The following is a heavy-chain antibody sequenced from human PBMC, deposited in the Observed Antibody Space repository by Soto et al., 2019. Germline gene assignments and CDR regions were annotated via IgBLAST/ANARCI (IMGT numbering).Heavy chain of an antibody. CDR2: ISGSGGST. D-gene: IGHD5-18*01. Sequence: GGSLRLSCAASGFTFSSYAMSWVRQAPGKGLEWVSAISGSGGSTYYADSVKGRFTISRDNSKNTLYLQMNSLRAEDTAVYYSATPPGVDTAMNSDYWGQGTLVTVSS. CDR1: GFTFSSYA. J-gene: IGHJ4*02. V-gene: IGHV3-23*01. CDR3: ATPPGVDTAMNSDY.